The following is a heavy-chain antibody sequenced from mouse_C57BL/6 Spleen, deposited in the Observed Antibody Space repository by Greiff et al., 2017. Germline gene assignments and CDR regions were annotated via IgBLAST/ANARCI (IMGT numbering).Heavy chain of an antibody. D-gene: IGHD1-1*01. V-gene: IGHV14-3*01. CDR1: GFNIKNTY. J-gene: IGHJ4*01. CDR2: IDPANGNT. CDR3: ALTTVASFYAMDY. Sequence: EVKLQESVAELVRPGASVKLSCTASGFNIKNTYMHWVKQRPEQGLEWIGRIDPANGNTKYAPKFQGKATITADTSSNTAYLQLSSLTSEDTAIYYCALTTVASFYAMDYWGQGTSVTVSS.